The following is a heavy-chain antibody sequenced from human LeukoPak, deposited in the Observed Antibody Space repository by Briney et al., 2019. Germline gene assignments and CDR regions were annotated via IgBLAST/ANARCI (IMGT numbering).Heavy chain of an antibody. D-gene: IGHD6-13*01. V-gene: IGHV1-69*05. CDR1: GGTFSSYA. J-gene: IGHJ6*03. CDR3: ARDGQQQIDYYMDV. Sequence: ASVKVSCKASGGTFSSYAISWVRQAPGQGLEWMGGIIPIFGTANYAQKFQGRVTITMDESTSTAYMELSSLRSEDTAVYYCARDGQQQIDYYMDVWGKGTTVTVSS. CDR2: IIPIFGTA.